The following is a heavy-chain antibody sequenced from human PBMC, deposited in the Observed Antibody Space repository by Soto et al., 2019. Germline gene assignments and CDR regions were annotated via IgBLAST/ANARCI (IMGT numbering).Heavy chain of an antibody. J-gene: IGHJ6*02. CDR3: ARQGAVTVMFYYHGMDV. D-gene: IGHD2-21*02. Sequence: QVQLQQWGAGLLKPSETLSLTCDVYGGSFGGYFWSWIRQPPGKGLEWIGEINHGGITNYNPSLQSRITISVDTSKHQCGLKLRSVTAADASVYYCARQGAVTVMFYYHGMDVWGPGTSVNVSS. CDR1: GGSFGGYF. CDR2: INHGGIT. V-gene: IGHV4-34*02.